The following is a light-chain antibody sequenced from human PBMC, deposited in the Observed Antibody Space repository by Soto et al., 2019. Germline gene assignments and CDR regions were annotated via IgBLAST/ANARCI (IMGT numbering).Light chain of an antibody. CDR2: EGS. V-gene: IGLV2-23*01. CDR3: SSYAGSSTWV. Sequence: QAVVTQPASVSGSPGQSITISCTGTSSDVGSYNLVSWYQQHPGKAPKLMIYEGSKRPSGVSNRFSGSKSGNTASLTISGLKAEDEADYYCSSYAGSSTWVFGGGTKLTVL. CDR1: SSDVGSYNL. J-gene: IGLJ3*02.